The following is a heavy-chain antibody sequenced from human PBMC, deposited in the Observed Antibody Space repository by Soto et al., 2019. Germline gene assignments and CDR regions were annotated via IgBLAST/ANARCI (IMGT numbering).Heavy chain of an antibody. J-gene: IGHJ5*02. V-gene: IGHV4-30-4*01. D-gene: IGHD5-18*01. CDR1: GDSISSINNY. Sequence: QVQLQESGPGLVKPSQTLSLTCTVSGDSISSINNYWSWIRQPPGEGLEWIGCISYSGTTSYSPSLNSQVSITLDTSKNKFSLSLNFVTAAGTAVYYCARGRGYSYGLDPWGQGSLATVSS. CDR3: ARGRGYSYGLDP. CDR2: ISYSGTT.